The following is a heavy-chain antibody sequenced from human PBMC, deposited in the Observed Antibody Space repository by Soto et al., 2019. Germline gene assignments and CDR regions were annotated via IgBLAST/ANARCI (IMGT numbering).Heavy chain of an antibody. V-gene: IGHV3-9*01. CDR2: ISWNSGSI. CDR1: GFTFDDYA. Sequence: EVQLVESGGGLVQPGRSLRLSCAASGFTFDDYAMHWVRQAPGKGLEWVSGISWNSGSIGYADSVKGRFTISRDNAKNSLYLQMNSLRAEDTALYYCAKGGGTIFGGVIKDWFDPWGQGTLVTVSS. CDR3: AKGGGTIFGGVIKDWFDP. J-gene: IGHJ5*02. D-gene: IGHD3-3*01.